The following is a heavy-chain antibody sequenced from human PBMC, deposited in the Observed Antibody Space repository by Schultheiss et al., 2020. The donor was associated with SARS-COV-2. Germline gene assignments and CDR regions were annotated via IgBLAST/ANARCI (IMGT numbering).Heavy chain of an antibody. J-gene: IGHJ4*02. CDR1: GYSFTSFC. CDR2: IYPGDSDT. Sequence: GESLKISCKGSGYSFTSFCITWVRQMPGKGLEWMGIIYPGDSDTRYSPSFQGQVTISADKSISTAYLQWSSLKASDTAMYYCARHDSSGYYYFDYWGQGTLVTVSS. D-gene: IGHD3-22*01. V-gene: IGHV5-51*01. CDR3: ARHDSSGYYYFDY.